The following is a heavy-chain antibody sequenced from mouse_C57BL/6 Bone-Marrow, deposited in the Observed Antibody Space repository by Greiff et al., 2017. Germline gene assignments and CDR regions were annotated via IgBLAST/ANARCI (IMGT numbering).Heavy chain of an antibody. CDR2: IDPENGDT. V-gene: IGHV14-4*01. CDR3: TRIAY. Sequence: VQLKQSGAELVRPGASVKLSCTASGFNIKDDYMHWVKQRPEQGLEWIGWIDPENGDTEYASKLQGKATITVDTASNTAYLQLSSLTSEDTAVYYCTRIAYWGQGTLGTVSA. CDR1: GFNIKDDY. J-gene: IGHJ3*01.